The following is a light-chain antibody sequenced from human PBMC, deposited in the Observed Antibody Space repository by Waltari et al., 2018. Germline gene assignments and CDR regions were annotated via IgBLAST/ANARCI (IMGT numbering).Light chain of an antibody. J-gene: IGLJ3*02. V-gene: IGLV4-69*01. CDR1: SGLSSNM. CDR3: QTGGHGTWV. CDR2: LNADGSH. Sequence: QLVLTHSPSASASLGASVKRSGTLNSGLSSNMLAWLQQLPEKGPRFLMKLNADGSHSRGAEIPDRFAGSSSGADRYLTISCLQPEEEADYYSQTGGHGTWVFGGGTKLTVI.